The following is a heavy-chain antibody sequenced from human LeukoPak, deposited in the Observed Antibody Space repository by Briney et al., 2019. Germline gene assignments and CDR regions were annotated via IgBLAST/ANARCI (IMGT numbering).Heavy chain of an antibody. V-gene: IGHV4-59*08. CDR1: GGSISNYY. CDR3: ARLREDSYDYYGMDV. J-gene: IGHJ6*02. CDR2: IYYSGST. D-gene: IGHD2-15*01. Sequence: SETLSLTCTVSGGSISNYYWSWIRQPPGKGLEWIGYIYYSGSTNYNPSLKSRVTISVDTSQRQCSLKLSSVTAADTAVYYCARLREDSYDYYGMDVWGQGTTVTVSS.